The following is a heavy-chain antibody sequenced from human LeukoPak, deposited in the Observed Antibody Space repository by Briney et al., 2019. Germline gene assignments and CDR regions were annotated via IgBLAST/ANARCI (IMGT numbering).Heavy chain of an antibody. CDR2: INPNSGGT. V-gene: IGHV1-2*02. J-gene: IGHJ4*02. CDR1: GGTFSSYA. D-gene: IGHD1-26*01. CDR3: ARDYAPRSGVGATDVDY. Sequence: ASVKVSCKASGGTFSSYAISWVRQAPGQGLEWMGWINPNSGGTNYAQKFQGRVTMTRDTSISTAYMELSRLRSDDTAVYYCARDYAPRSGVGATDVDYWGQGTLVTVSS.